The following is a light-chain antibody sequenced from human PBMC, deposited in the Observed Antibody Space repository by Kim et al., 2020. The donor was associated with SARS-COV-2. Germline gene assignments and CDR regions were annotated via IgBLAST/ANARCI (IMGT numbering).Light chain of an antibody. CDR3: AAWDDSLSGYVV. V-gene: IGLV1-47*01. J-gene: IGLJ2*01. CDR2: RNN. Sequence: QRVTISCSGSSSNSGSNYVYWYQQLPGTAPKLLIYRNNQRPSGVPDRFSGSKSGTSASLAISGPRSEDEADYYCAAWDDSLSGYVVFGGGTKLTVL. CDR1: SSNSGSNY.